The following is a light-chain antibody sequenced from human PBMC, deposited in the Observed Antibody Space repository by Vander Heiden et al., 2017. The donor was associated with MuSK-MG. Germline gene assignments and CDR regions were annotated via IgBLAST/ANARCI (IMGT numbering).Light chain of an antibody. J-gene: IGKJ4*01. CDR2: KAS. CDR3: QQYNTYVLI. V-gene: IGKV1-5*03. Sequence: DIQMTQSPSTLSASVGDRVTITCRASQSISSWLAWYQQKPGKAPKLLIYKASNLISGVPSRFSGSRSGTEFTLTISSLQPDDFAAYYCQQYNTYVLIFGGGTKVEIK. CDR1: QSISSW.